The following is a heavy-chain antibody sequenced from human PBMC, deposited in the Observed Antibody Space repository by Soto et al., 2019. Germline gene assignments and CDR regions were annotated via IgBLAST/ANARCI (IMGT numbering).Heavy chain of an antibody. CDR1: GFTVSSNY. CDR2: IYSGGST. J-gene: IGHJ4*02. CDR3: AKDQGSSWYEIDY. V-gene: IGHV3-53*01. D-gene: IGHD6-13*01. Sequence: HPGGSLRLSCAASGFTVSSNYMSWVRQAPGKGLEWVSVIYSGGSTYYADSVKGRFTISRDNSKNTLYLQMNSLRAEDTAVYYCAKDQGSSWYEIDYWGQGTLLTVSS.